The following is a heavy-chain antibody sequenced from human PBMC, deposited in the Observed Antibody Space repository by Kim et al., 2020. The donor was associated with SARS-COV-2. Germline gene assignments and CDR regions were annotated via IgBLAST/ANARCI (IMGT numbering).Heavy chain of an antibody. Sequence: SETLSLTCAVYGGSFSGYYWSWIRQPPGKGLEWIGEINHSGSTNYNPSLKSRVTISVDTSKNQFSLKLSSVTAADTAVYYCARRGEMATIALSRKIYFDYWGQGTLVTVSS. CDR1: GGSFSGYY. V-gene: IGHV4-34*01. CDR3: ARRGEMATIALSRKIYFDY. J-gene: IGHJ4*02. D-gene: IGHD5-12*01. CDR2: INHSGST.